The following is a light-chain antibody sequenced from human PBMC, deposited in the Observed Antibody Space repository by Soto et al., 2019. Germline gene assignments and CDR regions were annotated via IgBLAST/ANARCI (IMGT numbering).Light chain of an antibody. J-gene: IGKJ4*01. CDR2: DAS. CDR1: QDISKY. CDR3: QQYDNLLALT. Sequence: DIQMTQSPSSLSASVGDRVTIACQASQDISKYLNLYQFRPGQAPKLLSYDASNLEIGVPSRFRGSGSGTHFSLTITSLQPEDVATYYCQQYDNLLALTFGGGTKVQIK. V-gene: IGKV1-33*01.